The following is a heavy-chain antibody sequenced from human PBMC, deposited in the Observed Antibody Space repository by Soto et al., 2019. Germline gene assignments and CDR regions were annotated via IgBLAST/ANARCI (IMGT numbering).Heavy chain of an antibody. D-gene: IGHD6-19*01. CDR1: GVTFSKFI. CDR3: AKVRYSSPMGYYYGMDV. CDR2: IIPIFGTA. J-gene: IGHJ6*02. V-gene: IGHV1-69*01. Sequence: QVQLEQSGGEVKKPGSSVKVSCKASGVTFSKFIMTWVRQAPGLGLEWVGGIIPIFGTANYAQKFQGRVTSTADEATSTSYREVSNLRSEDTAVYYCAKVRYSSPMGYYYGMDVWGQGTAVTVSS.